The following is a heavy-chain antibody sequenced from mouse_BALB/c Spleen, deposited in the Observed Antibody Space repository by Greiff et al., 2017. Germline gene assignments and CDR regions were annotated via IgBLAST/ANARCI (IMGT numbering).Heavy chain of an antibody. J-gene: IGHJ1*01. Sequence: EVMLVESGGGLVQPGGSRKLSCAASGFTFSSFGMHWVRQAPEKGLEWVAYISSGSSTIYYADTVKGRFTISRDNPKNTLFLQMTSLRSEDTAMYYCARSGYGNFHWYFDVWGAGTTVTVSS. V-gene: IGHV5-17*02. D-gene: IGHD2-10*02. CDR3: ARSGYGNFHWYFDV. CDR2: ISSGSSTI. CDR1: GFTFSSFG.